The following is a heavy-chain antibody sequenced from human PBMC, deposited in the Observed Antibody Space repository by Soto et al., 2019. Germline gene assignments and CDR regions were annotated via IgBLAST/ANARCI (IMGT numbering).Heavy chain of an antibody. J-gene: IGHJ4*02. CDR1: GGSISRTHYY. D-gene: IGHD6-19*01. CDR3: ARHGSGWPFDY. Sequence: QLQLQESGPGLVKPSETLSLTCSVSGGSISRTHYYWGWIRQPPGKGLEWIGSIYYSGNTYYNPSLESRVALSVDTSKNQFSLKLSSVTAADSAVYFCARHGSGWPFDYWGQGTLVTVSS. V-gene: IGHV4-39*01. CDR2: IYYSGNT.